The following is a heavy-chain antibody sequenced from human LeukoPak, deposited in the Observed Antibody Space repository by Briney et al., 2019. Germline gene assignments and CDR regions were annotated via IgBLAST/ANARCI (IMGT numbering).Heavy chain of an antibody. CDR2: IIPIFGTA. Sequence: SVKVSCKASGGTFSSYAISWVRQAPGQGLEWMGGIIPIFGTANYAQKFQGRVTITADESTSTAYMELSSLRSEDTAVYYCARDRPCGCDCYSVHNDAFDIWGQGTMVTVSS. D-gene: IGHD2-21*02. CDR3: ARDRPCGCDCYSVHNDAFDI. V-gene: IGHV1-69*13. J-gene: IGHJ3*02. CDR1: GGTFSSYA.